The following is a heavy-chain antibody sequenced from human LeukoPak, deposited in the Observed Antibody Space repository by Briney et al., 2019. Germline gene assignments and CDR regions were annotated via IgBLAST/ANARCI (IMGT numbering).Heavy chain of an antibody. CDR3: ARGHTRGRWLQPPAFDI. V-gene: IGHV3-21*01. D-gene: IGHD5-24*01. CDR1: GFTFSGYS. J-gene: IGHJ3*02. Sequence: GGSLRLSCAASGFTFSGYSMNWVRQAPGKGLEWVSSISSSSSYIYYADSVKGRFTISRDNAKNSLYLQMNSLRAEDTAVYYCARGHTRGRWLQPPAFDIWGQGTMVTVSS. CDR2: ISSSSSYI.